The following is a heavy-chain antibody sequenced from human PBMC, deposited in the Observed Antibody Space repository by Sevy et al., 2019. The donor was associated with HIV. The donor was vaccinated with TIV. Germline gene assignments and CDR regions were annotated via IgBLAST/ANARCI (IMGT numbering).Heavy chain of an antibody. V-gene: IGHV3-30*18. CDR3: VNSRGRYVGSSGLYYYFAMDV. Sequence: GGSLRLSCAAAGFSFRSHGMHWVRQAPGKGLEWVAGISSDGSSQDYGDSVKGRFTISRDNSKDTVYLQMNSLRPEDMAVYYCVNSRGRYVGSSGLYYYFAMDVWGQGTTVTVSS. J-gene: IGHJ6*02. CDR2: ISSDGSSQ. CDR1: GFSFRSHG. D-gene: IGHD6-19*01.